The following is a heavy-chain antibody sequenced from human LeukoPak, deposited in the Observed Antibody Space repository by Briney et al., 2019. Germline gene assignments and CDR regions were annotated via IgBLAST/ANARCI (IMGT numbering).Heavy chain of an antibody. CDR1: GFTVSSNY. CDR3: ARERGAERWLQFRAN. Sequence: GGSLRLSCAASGFTVSSNYMSWVRQAPGKGLEWVSVIYSGGSTYYADSVKGRFTISRDNSKNTLYLQMNSLRAEDTAVYYCARERGAERWLQFRANWGQGTLVTVSS. D-gene: IGHD5-24*01. V-gene: IGHV3-66*01. J-gene: IGHJ4*02. CDR2: IYSGGST.